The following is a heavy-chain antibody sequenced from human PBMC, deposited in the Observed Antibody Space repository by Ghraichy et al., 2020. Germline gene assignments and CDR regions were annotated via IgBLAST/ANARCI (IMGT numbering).Heavy chain of an antibody. D-gene: IGHD4-11*01. CDR1: GGSVTTGTYY. J-gene: IGHJ6*02. CDR2: IYHSGTP. V-gene: IGHV4-61*01. CDR3: ARTNPGLTTALAYYYGMDI. Sequence: SETLSLTCTVSGGSVTTGTYYWSWIRQPPGKGLEWIGYIYHSGTPNYNSSLTSRVTISIDPSKNQFSLRLTSVTAADTAVYYCARTNPGLTTALAYYYGMDIGGQGTTVTVS.